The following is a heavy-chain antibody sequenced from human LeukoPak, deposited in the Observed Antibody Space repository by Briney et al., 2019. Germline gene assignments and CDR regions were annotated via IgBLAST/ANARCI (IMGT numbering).Heavy chain of an antibody. Sequence: ASVKVSCKVSGYTLTELSMHWVRQAPGKGLEWMGGFDPEDGETIYAQKFQGRVTMTEDTSTDTAYMELSSLRSEDTAVYYCARDPPPNYYDSSGYYYTDAFDIWGQGTMVTVSS. V-gene: IGHV1-24*01. CDR1: GYTLTELS. D-gene: IGHD3-22*01. J-gene: IGHJ3*02. CDR2: FDPEDGET. CDR3: ARDPPPNYYDSSGYYYTDAFDI.